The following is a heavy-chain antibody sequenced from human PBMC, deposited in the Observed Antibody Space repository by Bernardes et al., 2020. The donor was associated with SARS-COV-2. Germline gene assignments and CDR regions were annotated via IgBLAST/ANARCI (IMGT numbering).Heavy chain of an antibody. CDR3: ARVGGMSSFDI. D-gene: IGHD2-15*01. CDR1: GGSISSYY. J-gene: IGHJ3*02. Sequence: SETLSLTCTFAGGSISSYYWSWIRQPPGKGLEWIGYTHYTGRTDYNPSLKSRVTISIDSSNQFSLRLTSVTAADTAVYFCARVGGMSSFDIWGQGTMVTVSS. V-gene: IGHV4-59*01. CDR2: THYTGRT.